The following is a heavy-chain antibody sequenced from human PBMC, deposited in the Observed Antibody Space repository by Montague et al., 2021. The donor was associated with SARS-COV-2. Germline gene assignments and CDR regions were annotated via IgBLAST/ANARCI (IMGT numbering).Heavy chain of an antibody. CDR1: GASVGSSY. J-gene: IGHJ3*02. CDR2: FYSVGST. D-gene: IGHD1-14*01. CDR3: ARETMTADAFHI. V-gene: IGHV4-59*02. Sequence: SETLSLTCTVSGASVGSSYWGWIRQSPGKGLEWIGYFYSVGSTDYNPSLKSRATISRDTSKNQFSLKVRSVTAADTAVYYCARETMTADAFHIWGQGAMVTVSS.